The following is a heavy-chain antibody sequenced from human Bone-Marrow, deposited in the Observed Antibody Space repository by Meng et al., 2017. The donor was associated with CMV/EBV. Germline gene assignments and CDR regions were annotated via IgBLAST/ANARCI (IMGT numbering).Heavy chain of an antibody. V-gene: IGHV2-70*20. Sequence: GPTLVRHTHTLTLTCTYSGFSLTTSGRCVHWVRQSPGKAREWLALIDWDGDKYYRTSLKTRLTISKDTSKNQVVLTMTNMDPVDSTTDYGVQTWRTGVSYSDFDYWGQGTLVTVSS. CDR3: VQTWRTGVSYSDFDY. J-gene: IGHJ4*02. D-gene: IGHD1-26*01. CDR1: GFSLTTSGRC. CDR2: IDWDGDK.